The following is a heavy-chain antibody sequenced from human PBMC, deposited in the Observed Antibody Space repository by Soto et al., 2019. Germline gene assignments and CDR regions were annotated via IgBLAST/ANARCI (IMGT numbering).Heavy chain of an antibody. V-gene: IGHV3-30*18. CDR2: ISYDGSNK. Sequence: QVQLVESGGGVVQPGRSLRLSCAASGFTFSSYGMHWVRQAPGKGLEWVAVISYDGSNKYYADSVKGRLTISRDNSKNTLYLQMNSLRAEDTAVYYCAKDGGIAVAGTQHASLDYWGQGTLVTVSS. J-gene: IGHJ4*02. CDR3: AKDGGIAVAGTQHASLDY. CDR1: GFTFSSYG. D-gene: IGHD6-19*01.